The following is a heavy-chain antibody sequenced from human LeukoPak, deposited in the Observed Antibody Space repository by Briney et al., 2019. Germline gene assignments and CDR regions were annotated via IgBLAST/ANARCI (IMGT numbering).Heavy chain of an antibody. Sequence: SETLSLTCTVSGGSISGYYWSWIRQPPGKGLEWIGKINHSGSTNYNPSLKSRVTISVDTSKNQFSLKLSSVTAADTAVYYCAREARIAVAGRRAWYFDYWGQGTLVTVSS. D-gene: IGHD6-19*01. V-gene: IGHV4-34*01. CDR1: GGSISGYY. CDR3: AREARIAVAGRRAWYFDY. J-gene: IGHJ4*02. CDR2: INHSGST.